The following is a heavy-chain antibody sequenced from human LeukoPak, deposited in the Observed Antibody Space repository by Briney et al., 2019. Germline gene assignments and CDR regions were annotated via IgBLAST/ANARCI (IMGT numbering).Heavy chain of an antibody. J-gene: IGHJ4*02. CDR3: ARGGSSSWYPNFDY. V-gene: IGHV3-23*01. D-gene: IGHD6-13*01. CDR1: GFTFSSYA. CDR2: ISGASGGST. Sequence: GGSLRLSCAAAGFTFSSYAMAWVRQAPGKGLEWVSIISGASGGSTYYADSVKGRFTISRDNSKNTLYLQMNSLRAEDTALYYCARGGSSSWYPNFDYWGQGTLVTVSS.